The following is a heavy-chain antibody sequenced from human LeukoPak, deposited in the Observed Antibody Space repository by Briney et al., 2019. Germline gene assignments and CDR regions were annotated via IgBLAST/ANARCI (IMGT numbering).Heavy chain of an antibody. Sequence: GGSLRLSCAASGFTFSSYAMHWVRQAPGKGLEYVSAISSNGGSTYYANSVKGRFTISRDNAKKSLYLQMNSLRAEDTALYYCTRDRDTGRVGTTDFDYWGQGTLVTVSS. CDR3: TRDRDTGRVGTTDFDY. CDR1: GFTFSSYA. V-gene: IGHV3-64*01. J-gene: IGHJ4*02. CDR2: ISSNGGST. D-gene: IGHD5-12*01.